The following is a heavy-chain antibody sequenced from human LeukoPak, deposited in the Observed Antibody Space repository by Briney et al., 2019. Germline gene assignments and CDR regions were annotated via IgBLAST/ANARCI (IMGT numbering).Heavy chain of an antibody. CDR1: GFTFSSYA. D-gene: IGHD2-2*01. Sequence: PGGSLRLSCAASGFTFSSYAMHWVRQAPGKGPEWVAVISYDGSNKYYADSVKGRFTISRDNSKNTLYLQMNSLRAEDTAVYYCARLVYPIVVVPAAIFGDDAFDIWGQGTMVTVSS. CDR3: ARLVYPIVVVPAAIFGDDAFDI. CDR2: ISYDGSNK. V-gene: IGHV3-30*04. J-gene: IGHJ3*02.